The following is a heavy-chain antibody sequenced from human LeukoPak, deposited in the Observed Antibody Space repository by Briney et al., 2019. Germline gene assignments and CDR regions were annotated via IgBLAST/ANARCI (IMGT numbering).Heavy chain of an antibody. D-gene: IGHD3-22*01. J-gene: IGHJ4*02. CDR2: XNPSGGST. Sequence: KVSCKASGYTFXSYYMHWVRQAPGQGLEXMGXXNPSGGSTSYAQKFQGRVTMTRDTSTSTVYMELSSLRSEDTAVYYCARDRGGYYDSSGYFDYWGQGTLVTVSS. CDR3: ARDRGGYYDSSGYFDY. CDR1: GYTFXSYY. V-gene: IGHV1-46*01.